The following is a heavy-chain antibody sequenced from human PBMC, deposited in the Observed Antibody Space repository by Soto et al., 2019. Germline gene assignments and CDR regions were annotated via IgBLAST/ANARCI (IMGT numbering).Heavy chain of an antibody. J-gene: IGHJ4*02. CDR1: GGTFSSYA. CDR2: IIPIFGTA. D-gene: IGHD2-15*01. CDR3: ARGAGSGNPLDY. V-gene: IGHV1-69*13. Sequence: SVKVSCKASGGTFSSYAISWVRQAPGQGLEWMGGIIPIFGTANYAQKFQGRVTITAVESTSTAYMELSSLRSEDTAVYYCARGAGSGNPLDYWGQGTLVTVSS.